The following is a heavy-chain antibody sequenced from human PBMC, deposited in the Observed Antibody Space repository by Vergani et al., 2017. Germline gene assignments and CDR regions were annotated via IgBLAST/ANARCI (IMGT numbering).Heavy chain of an antibody. CDR3: ARTLSGSGRRYFDY. D-gene: IGHD2-15*01. V-gene: IGHV4-59*01. Sequence: QVQLQESGPGLVKPSETLSLTCTVSGGSISSYYWSWIRQPPGKGLEWIGYIYYSGSTNYNPSLQSRVTISVDTSKNQFSLKLSSVTAADTAVYYCARTLSGSGRRYFDYWGQGTLVTVSS. CDR2: IYYSGST. CDR1: GGSISSYY. J-gene: IGHJ4*02.